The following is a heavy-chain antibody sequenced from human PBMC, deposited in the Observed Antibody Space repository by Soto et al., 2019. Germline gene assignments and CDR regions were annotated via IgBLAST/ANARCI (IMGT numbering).Heavy chain of an antibody. J-gene: IGHJ4*02. CDR2: ISYDGSNK. D-gene: IGHD6-19*01. CDR3: AGSMGEVSGWTARASFDY. CDR1: GFTFSSYA. Sequence: RSLRLSCAASGFTFSSYAMHWVRQAPGKGLEWVAVISYDGSNKYYADSVKGRFTISRDNSENTLYLQMNSLRAEDTAVYYCAGSMGEVSGWTARASFDYWGQGTLVTVSS. V-gene: IGHV3-30-3*01.